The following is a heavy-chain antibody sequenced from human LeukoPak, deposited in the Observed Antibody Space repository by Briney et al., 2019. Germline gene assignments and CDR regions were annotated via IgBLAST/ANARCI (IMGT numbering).Heavy chain of an antibody. V-gene: IGHV4-34*01. CDR1: GGSFSGYY. D-gene: IGHD3-10*01. J-gene: IGHJ5*02. Sequence: SETLSLTCAVYGGSFSGYYWSWIRQPPGKGLEWIGEINHSGSTNYNPSLKSRVTISVDTSKNQFSLKLSSETAADTAVYYCARVKPTYYYGSGSYSISPTRWFDPWGQGTLVTVSS. CDR2: INHSGST. CDR3: ARVKPTYYYGSGSYSISPTRWFDP.